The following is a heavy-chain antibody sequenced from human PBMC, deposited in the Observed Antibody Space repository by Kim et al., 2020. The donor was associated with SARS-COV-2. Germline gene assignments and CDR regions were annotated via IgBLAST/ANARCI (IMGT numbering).Heavy chain of an antibody. CDR2: ISSSGSTI. Sequence: GGSLRLSCAASGFTFSSYEMNWVRQAPGKGLEWVSYISSSGSTIYYADSVKGRFTISRDNAKNSLYLQMNSLRAEDTAVYYCAREVERLPYNWFDPWGQGTLVTVSS. D-gene: IGHD1-1*01. CDR3: AREVERLPYNWFDP. V-gene: IGHV3-48*03. CDR1: GFTFSSYE. J-gene: IGHJ5*02.